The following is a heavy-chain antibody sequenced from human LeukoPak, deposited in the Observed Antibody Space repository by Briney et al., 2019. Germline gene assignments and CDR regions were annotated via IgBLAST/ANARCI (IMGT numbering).Heavy chain of an antibody. CDR3: ARGEPAAKYYYYYMDV. D-gene: IGHD2-2*01. J-gene: IGHJ6*03. Sequence: SVKVSCKASGGTFSSYAISWVRQAPGQGLEWMGGIIPIFGTANYAQKFQGRVTITTDESTSTAYMELSSLRSEDTAVCYCARGEPAAKYYYYYMDVWGKGTTVTVSS. CDR1: GGTFSSYA. V-gene: IGHV1-69*05. CDR2: IIPIFGTA.